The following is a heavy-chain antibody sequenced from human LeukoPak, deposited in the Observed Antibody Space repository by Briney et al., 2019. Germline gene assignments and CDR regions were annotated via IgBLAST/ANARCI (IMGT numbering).Heavy chain of an antibody. Sequence: GGSLRLSCTASGFTFGDYAMTWVRQAPGKGLEWVGFIRSKIYGGTPEYAASVKGRFTISRDDSRGIAYLQMNSLKTEDTAVYYCTRDQTPYYWGQGTLVTVSS. J-gene: IGHJ4*02. CDR3: TRDQTPYY. CDR1: GFTFGDYA. CDR2: IRSKIYGGTP. V-gene: IGHV3-49*04.